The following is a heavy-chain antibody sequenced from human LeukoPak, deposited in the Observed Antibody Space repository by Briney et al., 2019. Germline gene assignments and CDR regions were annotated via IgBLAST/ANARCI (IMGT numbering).Heavy chain of an antibody. Sequence: ASVKVSCKASGYTFTYYYMHWVRQAPGQGLEGMGWINPNSGGTNYAQKFQGRVTMTRDTSISTAYMELSRLRSDDTAVYYCARAQGQSRYGYGAAYYYYMDVWGKGTTVTVSS. J-gene: IGHJ6*03. CDR2: INPNSGGT. V-gene: IGHV1-2*02. CDR3: ARAQGQSRYGYGAAYYYYMDV. CDR1: GYTFTYYY. D-gene: IGHD5-18*01.